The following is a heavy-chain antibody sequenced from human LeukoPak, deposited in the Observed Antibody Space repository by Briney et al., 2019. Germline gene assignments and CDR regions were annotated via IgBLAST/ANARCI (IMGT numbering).Heavy chain of an antibody. CDR1: GFTVSSNY. J-gene: IGHJ2*01. V-gene: IGHV3-23*01. Sequence: PGGSLRLSCAASGFTVSSNYMSWVRQAPGKGLEWVSAISGSGGSTYYADSVKGRFTISRDNSKNTLYLQMNSLRAEDTAVYYCAKVDTAMVWYFDLWGRGTLVTVSS. D-gene: IGHD5-18*01. CDR2: ISGSGGST. CDR3: AKVDTAMVWYFDL.